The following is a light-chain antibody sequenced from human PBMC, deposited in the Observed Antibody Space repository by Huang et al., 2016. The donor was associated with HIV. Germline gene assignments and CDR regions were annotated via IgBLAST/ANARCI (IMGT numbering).Light chain of an antibody. V-gene: IGKV1-NL1*01. CDR1: RSISNS. CDR2: AAS. CDR3: QQYYNTTLS. J-gene: IGKJ4*01. Sequence: DIQMTQSPSSLSASVGNRVTITCRASRSISNSLAWYQQQPGKAPKLLLYAASRLQGGVPSRFSGSGSRTDYTLTISSLQPEDSATYYCQQYYNTTLSFGGGTKVEIK.